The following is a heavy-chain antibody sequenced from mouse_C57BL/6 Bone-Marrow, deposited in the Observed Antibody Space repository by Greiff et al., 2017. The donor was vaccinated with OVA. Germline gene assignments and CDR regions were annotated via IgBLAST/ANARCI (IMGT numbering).Heavy chain of an antibody. D-gene: IGHD1-1*01. Sequence: QVQLQQSGAELVRPGTSVKMSCKASGYTFTNYWIGWAKQRPGHGLEWIGDIYPGGGYTNYNEKFKGKATLTADKSSSTAYMQVSSLTSEDSAIYYCARGEGVYYLFDYGGQGTTLTVSS. CDR3: ARGEGVYYLFDY. CDR2: IYPGGGYT. J-gene: IGHJ2*01. V-gene: IGHV1-63*01. CDR1: GYTFTNYW.